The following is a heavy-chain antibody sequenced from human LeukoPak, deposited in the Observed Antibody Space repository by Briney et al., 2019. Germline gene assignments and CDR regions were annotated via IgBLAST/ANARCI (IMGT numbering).Heavy chain of an antibody. Sequence: SETLSLTCTVSGGSISSYYWSWIRQPAGKGLEWIGRIYTSGSTNYNPSLKSRVTMSVDTSKNQFSLKLSSVTAADTAVYYCARSLGGGYCSGGSCYSAVFDYWGQGTLVTVSS. J-gene: IGHJ4*02. CDR2: IYTSGST. CDR1: GGSISSYY. V-gene: IGHV4-4*07. D-gene: IGHD2-15*01. CDR3: ARSLGGGYCSGGSCYSAVFDY.